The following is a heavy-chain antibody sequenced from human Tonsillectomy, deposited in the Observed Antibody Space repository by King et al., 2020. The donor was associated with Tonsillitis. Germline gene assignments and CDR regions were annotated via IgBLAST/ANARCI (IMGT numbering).Heavy chain of an antibody. CDR1: GFTFSSYP. D-gene: IGHD3-10*01. CDR2: ISYDGSNK. CDR3: ARDGGGPGTYYYY. V-gene: IGHV3-30-3*01. Sequence: VQLVESGGGVVQPGRSLRLSCAASGFTFSSYPVHWVRQAPGKGLEWVALISYDGSNKYYADSVKGRFTISRDNSKNTLSLQMSSLRAEDTAVYYCARDGGGPGTYYYYWGQGTLVTVSS. J-gene: IGHJ4*02.